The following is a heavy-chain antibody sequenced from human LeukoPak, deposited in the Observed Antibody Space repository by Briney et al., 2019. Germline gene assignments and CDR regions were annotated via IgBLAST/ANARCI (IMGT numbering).Heavy chain of an antibody. J-gene: IGHJ4*02. CDR1: GGSFSGYY. CDR2: INHSGST. D-gene: IGHD3-3*01. CDR3: GFTIFGE. Sequence: NPSETLSLTCAVYGGSFSGYYWSWTRQPPGKGLEWIGEINHSGSTNYNPSLKSRVTISVDTSKNQFSLKLSSVTAADTAVYYCGFTIFGEWGQGTLVTVSS. V-gene: IGHV4-34*01.